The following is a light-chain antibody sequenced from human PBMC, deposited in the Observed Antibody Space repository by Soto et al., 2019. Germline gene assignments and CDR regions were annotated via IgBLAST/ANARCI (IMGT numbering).Light chain of an antibody. J-gene: IGKJ5*01. CDR1: QSVSSN. V-gene: IGKV3-15*01. CDR2: GAS. CDR3: QQYNSDWNT. Sequence: EIVMTQSPATLSVSPGERATLSCRASQSVSSNLAWYQQKRGQAPRLLIYGASTRATGIPARFSGSGSGTEFTLTISSLQPDDFATYYCQQYNSDWNTFGQGTRLEIK.